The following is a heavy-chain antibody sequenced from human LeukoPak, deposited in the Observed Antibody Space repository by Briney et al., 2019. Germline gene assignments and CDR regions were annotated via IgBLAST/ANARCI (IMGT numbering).Heavy chain of an antibody. J-gene: IGHJ4*02. CDR3: TREPGMDF. D-gene: IGHD1-14*01. CDR1: GYMFSSYG. Sequence: GGSLRLSCVASGYMFSSYGIHWVRQAPGKGLEWVAYIRYDGSRKYYADSVKGRFTISRDNSKNTLDLQMNSLRGEDTALYYCTREPGMDFWGQGALVTVSS. CDR2: IRYDGSRK. V-gene: IGHV3-30*02.